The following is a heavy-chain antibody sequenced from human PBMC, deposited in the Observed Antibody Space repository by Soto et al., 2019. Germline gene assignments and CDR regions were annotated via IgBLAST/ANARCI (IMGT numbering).Heavy chain of an antibody. Sequence: QVQLVQSGAEVRKPGSAVRVSCKASGDTFNFYTINWGRQAPGLELEWMGRVNPILTMSNYARKFEGGVTITADKSTTTAYMELRSLRSDDTAIYYCGTSYGSGYRAFDYWGRGALVTVSS. D-gene: IGHD3-10*01. CDR3: GTSYGSGYRAFDY. CDR2: VNPILTMS. J-gene: IGHJ4*02. V-gene: IGHV1-69*02. CDR1: GDTFNFYT.